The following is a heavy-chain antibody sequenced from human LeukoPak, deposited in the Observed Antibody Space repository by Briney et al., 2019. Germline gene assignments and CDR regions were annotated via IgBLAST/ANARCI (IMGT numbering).Heavy chain of an antibody. J-gene: IGHJ4*02. CDR3: ARGRDDYKY. CDR1: GFTFSDYY. CDR2: ISSRGKTT. V-gene: IGHV3-11*01. Sequence: GGSLRLSCAASGFTFSDYYMSWIRQAPGKGLEWLSYISSRGKTTHFADSVKGRFSVSRDNTNNTLYVQMNSLRAEDTAVYFCARGRDDYKYWGQGTLVTVSS. D-gene: IGHD5-24*01.